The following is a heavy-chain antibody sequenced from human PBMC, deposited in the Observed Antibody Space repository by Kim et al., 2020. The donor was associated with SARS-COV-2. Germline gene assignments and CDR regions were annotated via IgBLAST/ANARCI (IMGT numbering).Heavy chain of an antibody. CDR1: GYSFTSYW. Sequence: GESLKISCKGSGYSFTSYWIGWVRQMPGKGLEWMGIIYPGDSDTRYSPSFQGQVTISADKSISTAYLQWSSLKASDTAMYYCASPGVEMATIAAFDILGQGTMVTVSS. V-gene: IGHV5-51*01. CDR3: ASPGVEMATIAAFDI. D-gene: IGHD5-12*01. CDR2: IYPGDSDT. J-gene: IGHJ3*02.